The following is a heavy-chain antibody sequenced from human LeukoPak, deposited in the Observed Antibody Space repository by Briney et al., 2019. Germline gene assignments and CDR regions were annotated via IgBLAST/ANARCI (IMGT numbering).Heavy chain of an antibody. CDR1: GGSISSSSYW. J-gene: IGHJ3*02. D-gene: IGHD3-3*01. CDR2: IDYSGST. V-gene: IGHV4-39*07. CDR3: ARDSLHTIFGVVIMPTDAFDI. Sequence: SETLSLTCTVAGGSISSSSYWWGWIREPPGKGLEWIVRIDYSGSTYYHRAVKSPFTISVDTSKNQFSLKLSSVTAADTAVYYCARDSLHTIFGVVIMPTDAFDIWGQGTMVTVSS.